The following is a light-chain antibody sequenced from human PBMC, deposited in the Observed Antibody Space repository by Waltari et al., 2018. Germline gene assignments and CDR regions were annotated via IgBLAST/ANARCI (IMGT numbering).Light chain of an antibody. CDR2: EVS. J-gene: IGLJ1*01. V-gene: IGLV2-14*01. CDR3: SSYTTSSTLV. Sequence: QSALTQPASVSGSPGQSITIPCTGTSRDVGGYNSASWYHQHPGKAPKLMIYEVSNRPSGVSNRFSGSKSGNTASLTISGLQAEDDADYYCSSYTTSSTLVFGTGTKVTVL. CDR1: SRDVGGYNS.